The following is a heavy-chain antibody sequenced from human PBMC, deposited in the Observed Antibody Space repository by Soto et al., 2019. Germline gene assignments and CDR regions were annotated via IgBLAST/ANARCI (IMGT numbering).Heavy chain of an antibody. CDR3: ARRDRSGFSYWLDT. CDR1: GGSISDGYY. Sequence: QVQLQESGPGLVKPSQTLSLTCTVSGGSISDGYYWSWIRQHPGKGLEWIGSISDSGSTSYNPSLTSLLTISVDTSKNQFSLNLRSVTAADTAVYYCARRDRSGFSYWLDTWGQGTLVTVSS. J-gene: IGHJ5*02. D-gene: IGHD3-22*01. CDR2: ISDSGST. V-gene: IGHV4-31*01.